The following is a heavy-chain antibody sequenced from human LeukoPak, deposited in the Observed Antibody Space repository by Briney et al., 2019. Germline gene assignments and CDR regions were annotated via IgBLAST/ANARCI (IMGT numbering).Heavy chain of an antibody. CDR2: IYYSGST. V-gene: IGHV4-39*01. Sequence: SETLSLTCTVSGGSIISSSYYWGWIRQPPGKGREWIGRIYYSGSTYYSPSLKSRVTISVDTSKNQFSLTLSSVSAADTAVYYCARVSGSSLFRAYDAFDIWGQGTMVTVSS. D-gene: IGHD6-13*01. J-gene: IGHJ3*02. CDR1: GGSIISSSYY. CDR3: ARVSGSSLFRAYDAFDI.